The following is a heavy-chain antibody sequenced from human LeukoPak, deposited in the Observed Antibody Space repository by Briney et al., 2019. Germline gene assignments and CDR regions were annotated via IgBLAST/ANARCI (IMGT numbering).Heavy chain of an antibody. J-gene: IGHJ4*02. CDR1: GGTFSSYA. V-gene: IGHV1-69*13. Sequence: GASVKVSCKASGGTFSSYAISWVRQAPGQGLEWMGGIIPIFGTANYAQKFQGRVTITADESTSTAYMELSSLRSEDAAVYYCARGVLSGYYSSTGDYSLDYWGQGTLVTVPS. D-gene: IGHD3-22*01. CDR3: ARGVLSGYYSSTGDYSLDY. CDR2: IIPIFGTA.